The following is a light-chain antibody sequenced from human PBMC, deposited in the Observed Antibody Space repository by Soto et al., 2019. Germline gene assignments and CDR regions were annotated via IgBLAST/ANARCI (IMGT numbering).Light chain of an antibody. Sequence: EIGLTQSPATLSLSPGDRATLSCRASQSVSRYLAWYQQKPGQAPRLLIHDTSTRATGVPDTFIGSGSGTEFTLTSSSLEPDYSAMYYGPQRFSWTPTFGGGTQVEIK. CDR2: DTS. CDR1: QSVSRY. V-gene: IGKV3-11*01. CDR3: PQRFSWTPT. J-gene: IGKJ4*01.